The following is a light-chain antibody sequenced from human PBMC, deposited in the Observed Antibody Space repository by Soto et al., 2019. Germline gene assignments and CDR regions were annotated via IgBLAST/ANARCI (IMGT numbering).Light chain of an antibody. CDR2: AVS. Sequence: SVLTQPACVPRPPGQSITVSCPGTSSDVGLYDYVSWYQQHPGKAPQLMIYAVSNRPSGVSNRFSSSKSGNTASLFISGLQAEDEVDYYCSSYTSDSSYGFGSGTKVTVL. CDR3: SSYTSDSSYG. CDR1: SSDVGLYDY. J-gene: IGLJ1*01. V-gene: IGLV2-14*01.